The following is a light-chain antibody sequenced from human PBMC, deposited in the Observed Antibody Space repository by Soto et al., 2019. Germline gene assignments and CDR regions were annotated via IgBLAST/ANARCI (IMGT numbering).Light chain of an antibody. Sequence: CAGSSVAGGSNTVNWYPQLPGTAPQLLIYSNTQRPSRVPDRFSGSKSGTSASLAINGPQSEDEADYYCAAWDDSLNGYVFGTGTKVTVL. CDR2: SNT. CDR3: AAWDDSLNGYV. V-gene: IGLV1-44*01. CDR1: SVAGGSNT. J-gene: IGLJ1*01.